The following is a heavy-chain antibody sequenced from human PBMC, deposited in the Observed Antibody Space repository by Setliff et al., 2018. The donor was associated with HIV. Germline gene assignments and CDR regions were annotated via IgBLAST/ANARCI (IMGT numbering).Heavy chain of an antibody. Sequence: PSETLSLTCTVSGYSISSGYYWGWIRQPPGKGLEWIANIYHSGSTYYNPSLKSRVTISLDTSKNHFSLKLSSVTAADTAVYYCARDRGGGYNNLDYWGQGTLVTVSS. J-gene: IGHJ4*02. V-gene: IGHV4-38-2*02. CDR3: ARDRGGGYNNLDY. D-gene: IGHD5-12*01. CDR2: IYHSGST. CDR1: GYSISSGYY.